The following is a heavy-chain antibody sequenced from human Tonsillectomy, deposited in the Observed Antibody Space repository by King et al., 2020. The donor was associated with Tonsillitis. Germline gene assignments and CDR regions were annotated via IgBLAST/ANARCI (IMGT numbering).Heavy chain of an antibody. V-gene: IGHV5-51*01. CDR1: GYSFTSYW. CDR3: ARLKAYYYDSSGYVAHAFDI. Sequence: QLVQSGAEVKKPGESLKISCTGSGYSFTSYWIGGLLQMPGKGLDWMGFIYPGYSDTRYSPSFQGQVIISYAKSISNAYPQWSSLKASDTAMYYCARLKAYYYDSSGYVAHAFDIWGQGTMVTVSS. D-gene: IGHD3-22*01. CDR2: IYPGYSDT. J-gene: IGHJ3*02.